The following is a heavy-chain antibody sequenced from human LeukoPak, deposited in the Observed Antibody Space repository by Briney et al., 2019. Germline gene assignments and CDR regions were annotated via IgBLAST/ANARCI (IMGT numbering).Heavy chain of an antibody. V-gene: IGHV3-9*01. J-gene: IGHJ4*02. Sequence: GGSLRLSCAASGFTFDDYAMHWVRQAPGKGLEWVSGISWNSGSIGYADSVKGRFTISRDNAKNSLYLQMNSLRAEDTALYYCAKSGHSSSWSSYDYWGQGTLVTVSS. CDR3: AKSGHSSSWSSYDY. CDR2: ISWNSGSI. CDR1: GFTFDDYA. D-gene: IGHD6-13*01.